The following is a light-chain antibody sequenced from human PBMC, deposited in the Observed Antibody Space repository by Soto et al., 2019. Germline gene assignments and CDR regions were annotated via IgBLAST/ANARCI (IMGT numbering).Light chain of an antibody. CDR2: GIS. V-gene: IGKV3-20*01. Sequence: EVVMTQSPATLSVSPGERVTLSCRASRSVASNYLAWYQQKPGQAPRLLMYGISSRATGVPDRFSGSGSGTDFTLTISRLEPEDFAVYYCQQYTDWPLTFGQGTKVDIK. CDR1: RSVASNY. CDR3: QQYTDWPLT. J-gene: IGKJ1*01.